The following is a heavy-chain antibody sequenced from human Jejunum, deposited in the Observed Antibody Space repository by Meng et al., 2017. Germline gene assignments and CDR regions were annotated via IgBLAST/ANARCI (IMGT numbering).Heavy chain of an antibody. CDR2: VFHSGTP. D-gene: IGHD2-21*01. Sequence: VTLRRSASGLLRPSGARYISWALSGCSITSTKWWSWVRQTTGKVLEWIGEVFHSGTPNYNPSLMSRLTMSVDKSKNQFSLNLTSVTAADTAVYYCASRPVGIRTYYFDCWGQGTLVTVSS. V-gene: IGHV4-4*02. J-gene: IGHJ4*02. CDR1: GCSITSTKW. CDR3: ASRPVGIRTYYFDC.